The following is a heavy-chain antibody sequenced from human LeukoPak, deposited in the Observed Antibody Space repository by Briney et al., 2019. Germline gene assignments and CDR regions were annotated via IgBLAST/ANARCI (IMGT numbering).Heavy chain of an antibody. V-gene: IGHV1-69*06. CDR2: IIPIFGTT. D-gene: IGHD6-19*01. J-gene: IGHJ4*02. CDR3: ARLIAVAGTYYFDY. Sequence: SVKVSCKASGGTFSSYAISWVRQAPGQGLEWMGGIIPIFGTTNYAQKFQDRVTITADKSTSAAYMELSSLRSEDTAVYYCARLIAVAGTYYFDYWGQGTLVTVSS. CDR1: GGTFSSYA.